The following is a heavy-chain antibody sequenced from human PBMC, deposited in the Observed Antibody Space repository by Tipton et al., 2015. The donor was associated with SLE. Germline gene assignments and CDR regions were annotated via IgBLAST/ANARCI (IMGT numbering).Heavy chain of an antibody. V-gene: IGHV4-61*02. D-gene: IGHD2-21*01. CDR2: IYTSGST. Sequence: LRLSCSVSGASISSGAIYWSWIRQPAGKGLEWIGRIYTSGSTNYNPSLKSRVTISVDTSKNQFSLKLSSVTAADTAVYYCARVQACEGFDPWGQGTLVTVSS. J-gene: IGHJ5*02. CDR1: GASISSGAIY. CDR3: ARVQACEGFDP.